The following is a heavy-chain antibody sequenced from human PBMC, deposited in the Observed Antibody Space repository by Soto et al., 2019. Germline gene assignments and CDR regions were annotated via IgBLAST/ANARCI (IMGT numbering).Heavy chain of an antibody. CDR2: ISGGGDTT. CDR3: AKGRVGSGSLTPRVVF. V-gene: IGHV3-23*01. D-gene: IGHD3-10*01. J-gene: IGHJ4*02. CDR1: GFTFNNYA. Sequence: EVQLLESGGGLVQPGGSLRLSCAASGFTFNNYAMTWFRQAPGKGLEWVSAISGGGDTTSYADSVKGRFTVSRDGSKNTLYLQMSSLRAEDTALYYCAKGRVGSGSLTPRVVFWGQGTLVTVSS.